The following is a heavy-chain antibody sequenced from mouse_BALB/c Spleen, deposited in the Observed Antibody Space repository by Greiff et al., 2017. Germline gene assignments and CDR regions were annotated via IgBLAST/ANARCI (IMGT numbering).Heavy chain of an antibody. CDR3: ARGRDFDY. V-gene: IGHV1-54*03. CDR1: GYAFTNYL. Sequence: QVQLQQSGAELVRPGTSVKVSCKASGYAFTNYLIEWVKQRPGQGLEWIGVINPGSGGTNYNEKFKGKATLTADKSSSTAYMQLSSLTSDDSAVYFCARGRDFDYWGQGTTLTVSS. CDR2: INPGSGGT. J-gene: IGHJ2*01.